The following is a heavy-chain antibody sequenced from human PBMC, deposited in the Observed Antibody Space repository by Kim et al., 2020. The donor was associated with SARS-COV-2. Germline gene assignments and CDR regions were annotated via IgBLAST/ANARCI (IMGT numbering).Heavy chain of an antibody. CDR2: ISAYNGNT. D-gene: IGHD3-3*01. V-gene: IGHV1-18*01. Sequence: ASVKVSCKASGYTFTSYGISWVRQAPGQGLEWMGWISAYNGNTNYAQKLQGRVTMTTDTSTSTAYMELRSLRSDDTAVYYCARAGYDFWSGYRSGDYWGQGTLVTVSS. CDR1: GYTFTSYG. CDR3: ARAGYDFWSGYRSGDY. J-gene: IGHJ4*02.